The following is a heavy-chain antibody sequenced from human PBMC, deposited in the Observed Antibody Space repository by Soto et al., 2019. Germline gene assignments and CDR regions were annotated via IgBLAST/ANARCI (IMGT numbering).Heavy chain of an antibody. CDR1: GDSLNRAANW. D-gene: IGHD1-26*01. V-gene: IGHV4-30-4*08. Sequence: PSKTPYITRTVYGDSLNRAANWCSWIRQAPGKGLEWIGYICYGGSTYHNPSLKSRTSMSVDTSKKQFSLTLTSVTAADTAVEYCPRAEIVIVAYWVQ. J-gene: IGHJ4*02. CDR2: ICYGGST. CDR3: PRAEIVIVAY.